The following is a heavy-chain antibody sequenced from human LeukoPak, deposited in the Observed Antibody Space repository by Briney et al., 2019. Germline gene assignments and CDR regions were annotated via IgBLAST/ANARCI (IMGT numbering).Heavy chain of an antibody. CDR3: ARGRVLLRYFDWLLSYFDC. CDR1: GFTFSTYT. J-gene: IGHJ4*02. Sequence: PGGSLRLSCAASGFTFSTYTMNWVRQPPGKGLEWIGTVFYNGATQYSPSLRSRVTISIDTSTNQFSLKLTSVTAADTAVYYCARGRVLLRYFDWLLSYFDCWGQGTLVTVSS. V-gene: IGHV4-34*01. CDR2: VFYNGAT. D-gene: IGHD3-9*01.